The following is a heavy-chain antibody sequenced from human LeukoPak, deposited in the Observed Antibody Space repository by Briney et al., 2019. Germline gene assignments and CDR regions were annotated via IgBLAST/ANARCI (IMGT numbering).Heavy chain of an antibody. D-gene: IGHD4-17*01. Sequence: PGGSLRLSCAASAFTFSGYYMSWIRQAPGKGLEWVSYISSSSSYTNYADSVKGRFTISRDNAEKSLHLQMKSLRADDTAVYYCARSSDYGDYYFDYWGQGTLVTVSS. CDR3: ARSSDYGDYYFDY. CDR2: ISSSSSYT. J-gene: IGHJ4*02. V-gene: IGHV3-11*03. CDR1: AFTFSGYY.